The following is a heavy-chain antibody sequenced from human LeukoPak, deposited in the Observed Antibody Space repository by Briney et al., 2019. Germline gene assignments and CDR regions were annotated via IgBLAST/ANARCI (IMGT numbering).Heavy chain of an antibody. CDR1: GFTFSRHA. D-gene: IGHD6-19*01. J-gene: IGHJ5*02. V-gene: IGHV3-23*01. Sequence: QSGGFLRLSCAASGFTFSRHAMSWVRQAPGKGLEWVSGISGSGGFTYYADSVKGRFTISRDNSKNTLYLQMNSLRAEDTAVYYCAREGGEQWRESKDWFDPWGQGTLVTVSS. CDR2: ISGSGGFT. CDR3: AREGGEQWRESKDWFDP.